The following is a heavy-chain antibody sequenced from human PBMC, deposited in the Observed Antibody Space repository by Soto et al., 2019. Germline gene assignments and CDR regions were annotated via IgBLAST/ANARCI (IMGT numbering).Heavy chain of an antibody. CDR2: ISGSGGST. CDR1: GFTFSIYA. D-gene: IGHD2-2*02. Sequence: PGGSLRLSCAAPGFTFSIYAMSWVRQAPGKGLEWVSAISGSGGSTYYADSVKGRFTISRDNSKNTLYLQMNSLRAEDTAVYYCAKENIVVVPAAIRDYYGMDVWGQGTTVTVSS. CDR3: AKENIVVVPAAIRDYYGMDV. V-gene: IGHV3-23*01. J-gene: IGHJ6*02.